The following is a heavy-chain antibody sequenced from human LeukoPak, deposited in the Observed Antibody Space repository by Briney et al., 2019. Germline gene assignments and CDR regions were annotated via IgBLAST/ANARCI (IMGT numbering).Heavy chain of an antibody. CDR1: GYSFTSYW. D-gene: IGHD2-21*02. Sequence: PGESLKISCKGSGYSFTSYWIGWVRQMPGKGLEWMGIIYPGDSDTRYSPSFQGQVTISADKSISTAYLQWSSLKASDTAMYYCATPPAYCGGDCYLSLGYWGQGTLVTVSS. J-gene: IGHJ4*02. CDR2: IYPGDSDT. V-gene: IGHV5-51*01. CDR3: ATPPAYCGGDCYLSLGY.